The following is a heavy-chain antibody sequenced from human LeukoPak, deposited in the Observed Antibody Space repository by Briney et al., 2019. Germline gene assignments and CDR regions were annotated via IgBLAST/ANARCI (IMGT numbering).Heavy chain of an antibody. J-gene: IGHJ4*02. Sequence: SETLSLTCTVSGGSISSYYWSWIRQPPGKGLEWIGYIYYSGSTNYNPSLKSRVTISVDTSKNQFSLKLSSVTAADTAVYYCARGGYSYGRYYFDYWGQGTLVTVSS. CDR1: GGSISSYY. CDR3: ARGGYSYGRYYFDY. D-gene: IGHD5-18*01. V-gene: IGHV4-59*08. CDR2: IYYSGST.